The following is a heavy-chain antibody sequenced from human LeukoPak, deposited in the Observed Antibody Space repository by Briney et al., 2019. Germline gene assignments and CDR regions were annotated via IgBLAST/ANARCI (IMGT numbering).Heavy chain of an antibody. CDR2: IIPILGIA. J-gene: IGHJ4*02. D-gene: IGHD2-15*01. CDR3: AKDRSKKVVVAATSLDY. V-gene: IGHV1-69*04. Sequence: ASVKVSCKASGGTFSSYAISWVRQAPGQGLEWMGRIIPILGIANYAQKFQGRVTITVDKSTSTAYMELNSLRAEDTAVYYCAKDRSKKVVVAATSLDYWGQGILVIVSS. CDR1: GGTFSSYA.